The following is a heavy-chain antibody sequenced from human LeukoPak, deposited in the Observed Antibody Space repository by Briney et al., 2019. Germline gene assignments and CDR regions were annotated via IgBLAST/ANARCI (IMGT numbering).Heavy chain of an antibody. J-gene: IGHJ5*02. V-gene: IGHV4-59*01. CDR3: AREGSSGWEYNWFDP. Sequence: PSETLSLTCTVSGGSISSYYWSWLRQPPGKGLEWIGYIYYSGSTNYNPSLKSRVTISVDTSKNQFSLKLSSVTAADTAVYYCAREGSSGWEYNWFDPWGQGTLVTVSS. CDR1: GGSISSYY. D-gene: IGHD6-19*01. CDR2: IYYSGST.